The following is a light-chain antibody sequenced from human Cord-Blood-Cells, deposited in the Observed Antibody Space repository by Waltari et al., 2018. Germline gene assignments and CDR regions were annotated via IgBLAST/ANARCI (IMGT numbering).Light chain of an antibody. CDR3: SSDAGSNSRV. V-gene: IGLV2-8*01. CDR1: SSDVGGYNY. J-gene: IGLJ3*02. CDR2: EVS. Sequence: QSALTQPPSASGSPGQSVTISCTGTSSDVGGYNYVSWYQQHPGKAPKPMIYEVSKPPSGVPVCFSGSKAGNTASLTVSGLQAEDEADYYCSSDAGSNSRVFGGGTKLAVL.